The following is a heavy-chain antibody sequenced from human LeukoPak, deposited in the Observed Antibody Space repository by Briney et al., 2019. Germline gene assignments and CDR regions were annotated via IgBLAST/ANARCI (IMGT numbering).Heavy chain of an antibody. CDR3: ARVASSILGYASFDY. J-gene: IGHJ4*02. Sequence: KPSETLSLTCGVSGDSISSGYYWAWIRQPPGQGLEWIAGIRHDGTTFYNPSLKSRVTISLDTSKNHFSLKLNYVTAADTAVYYCARVASSILGYASFDYWGQGTLVTVSS. CDR1: GDSISSGYY. CDR2: IRHDGTT. D-gene: IGHD2-2*01. V-gene: IGHV4-38-2*01.